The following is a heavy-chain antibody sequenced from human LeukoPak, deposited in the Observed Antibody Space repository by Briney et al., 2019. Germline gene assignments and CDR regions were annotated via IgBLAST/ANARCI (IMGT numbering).Heavy chain of an antibody. V-gene: IGHV4-39*01. CDR3: ARHVRMATVVTPGTFDY. CDR1: GGSISSSSYY. J-gene: IGHJ4*02. CDR2: IYYSGST. Sequence: SETLSLTCTVSGGSISSSSYYWGWIRQPPGKGLEWIGSIYYSGSTYYNPSLKSRVTISVDTSKNQFSLKLSSVTAADTAVYYCARHVRMATVVTPGTFDYWGQGTLVTVSS. D-gene: IGHD4-23*01.